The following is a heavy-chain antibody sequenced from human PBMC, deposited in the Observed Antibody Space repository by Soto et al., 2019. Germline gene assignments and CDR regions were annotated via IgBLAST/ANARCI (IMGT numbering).Heavy chain of an antibody. CDR3: KVANNDFLTSCLDS. V-gene: IGHV1-18*01. J-gene: IGHJ4*02. Sequence: ASVKVSCKASGYTFTSYGISWVRQAPGQGLEWMGWISAYNGNTNYAQKLQGRVTMTTDTSTSTAYMELRSLRSDDTAVYYCKVANNDFLTSCLDSWGQGTLVTVSS. CDR2: ISAYNGNT. CDR1: GYTFTSYG. D-gene: IGHD3-9*01.